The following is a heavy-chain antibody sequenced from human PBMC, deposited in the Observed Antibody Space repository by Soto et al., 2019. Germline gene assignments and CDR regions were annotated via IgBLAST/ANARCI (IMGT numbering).Heavy chain of an antibody. D-gene: IGHD6-19*01. CDR3: ARDVGVAGAAEYFQH. V-gene: IGHV1-8*01. J-gene: IGHJ1*01. CDR2: MNPKSGNA. Sequence: TGQGLEWVGWMNPKSGNAGNAQKFQGRVTMTRNTSISTAYMELSSLRSEDTAVYYCARDVGVAGAAEYFQHWGQGTLVTVSS.